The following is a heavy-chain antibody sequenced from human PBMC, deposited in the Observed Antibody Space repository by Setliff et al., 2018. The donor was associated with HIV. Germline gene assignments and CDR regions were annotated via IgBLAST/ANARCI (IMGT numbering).Heavy chain of an antibody. CDR1: GFTFTNYA. J-gene: IGHJ6*04. V-gene: IGHV1-3*01. Sequence: ASVKVSCKASGFTFTNYAIHWVRQAPGQRLEWMGWINVDSGNTKYSQEFQGRVTMTTDTSTSTAYMELRSLRSDDTAIYYCARDNYDDYSRVQMDVWGKGTTVTVSS. CDR3: ARDNYDDYSRVQMDV. D-gene: IGHD4-17*01. CDR2: INVDSGNT.